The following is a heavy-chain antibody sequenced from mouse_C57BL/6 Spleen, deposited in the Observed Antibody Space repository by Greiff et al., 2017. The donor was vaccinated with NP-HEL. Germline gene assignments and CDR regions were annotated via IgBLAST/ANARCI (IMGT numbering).Heavy chain of an antibody. V-gene: IGHV3-6*01. J-gene: IGHJ2*01. CDR2: ISYDGSN. CDR3: ARDTTVVVDY. Sequence: VQLQQSGPGLVKPSQSLSLTCSVTGYSITSGYYWNWIRQFPGNKLEWMGYISYDGSNNYNPSLKNRISITRDTSKNQFFLKLNSVTTEDTATYYCARDTTVVVDYWGQGTTLTVSS. CDR1: GYSITSGYY. D-gene: IGHD1-1*01.